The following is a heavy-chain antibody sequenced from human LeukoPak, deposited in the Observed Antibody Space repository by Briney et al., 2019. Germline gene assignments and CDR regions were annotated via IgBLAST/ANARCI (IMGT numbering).Heavy chain of an antibody. D-gene: IGHD3-22*01. CDR3: ARVGGYHGVDTFDF. CDR2: IYGGGNT. Sequence: SETLSLTCTVSGGSFSPYYWSWIRQPPGKGLEWIGYIYGGGNTNYNPSLKSRVTISRDTSEKQFSLNLISVTAADTAVYYCARVGGYHGVDTFDFWGQGTMVSVS. CDR1: GGSFSPYY. V-gene: IGHV4-59*01. J-gene: IGHJ3*01.